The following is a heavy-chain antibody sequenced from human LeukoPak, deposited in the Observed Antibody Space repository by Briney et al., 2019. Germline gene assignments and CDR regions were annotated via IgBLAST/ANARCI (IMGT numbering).Heavy chain of an antibody. Sequence: GGSLRLSCAASGFTFSSNWMSWVRQAPGKWLEWVANINPDGYEKYYVDSVKGRFTISRDNAKNSLHLQMNSLRAEDTAVYYCARNQYWGQGTLVTVSS. V-gene: IGHV3-7*01. CDR2: INPDGYEK. CDR1: GFTFSSNW. J-gene: IGHJ4*02. CDR3: ARNQY.